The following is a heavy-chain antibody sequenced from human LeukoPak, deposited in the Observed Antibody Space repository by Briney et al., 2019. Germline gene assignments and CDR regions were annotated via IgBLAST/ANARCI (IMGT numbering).Heavy chain of an antibody. CDR2: IYYSGST. V-gene: IGHV4-39*01. CDR3: ASPYSQENV. D-gene: IGHD6-13*01. CDR1: GGSISSYY. J-gene: IGHJ6*04. Sequence: SETLSLTCTVSGGSISSYYWGWIRQPPGKGLEWIGSIYYSGSTYYNPSHKSRVTISVGTSKNQSSLKLSSVTAADTAVYYCASPYSQENVWGKGTTVTVSS.